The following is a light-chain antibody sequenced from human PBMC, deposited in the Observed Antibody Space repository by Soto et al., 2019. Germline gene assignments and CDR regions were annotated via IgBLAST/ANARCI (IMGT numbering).Light chain of an antibody. J-gene: IGLJ3*02. Sequence: QSVLTQPPSVSGAPGQRITISCTGSSSNIGAGYDVHWYQHLPGTAPKLLIFGNKNRPSGVPDRFSGSKSGTSVSLAITGLQAEDEADYFCQPYDSGFGGLVFGGGTQLTVL. V-gene: IGLV1-40*01. CDR1: SSNIGAGYD. CDR3: QPYDSGFGGLV. CDR2: GNK.